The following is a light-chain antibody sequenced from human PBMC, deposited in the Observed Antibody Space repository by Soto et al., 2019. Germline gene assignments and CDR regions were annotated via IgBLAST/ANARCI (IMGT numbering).Light chain of an antibody. CDR2: GAS. J-gene: IGKJ1*01. CDR1: QSVSSN. V-gene: IGKV3-15*01. CDR3: QQYHNWPPWT. Sequence: EIVMTQSPATLSVSPWERATLSCRASQSVSSNLAWYQQKPGQAPRLLIYGASTRATGIPARFSGSGSGAEFTLTISSLQSEDFAVYYCQQYHNWPPWTFGQGTKVEIK.